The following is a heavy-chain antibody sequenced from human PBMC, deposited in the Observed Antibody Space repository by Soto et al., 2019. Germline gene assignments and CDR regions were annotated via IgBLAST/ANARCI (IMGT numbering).Heavy chain of an antibody. Sequence: ASVKVSCKASGYTFTGYYMHWVRQAPGQGLEWMGWINPNSGGTNYAQKFQGRVTMTRDTSISTAYMELSRLRSDDTAVYSCARELGEIRLQIDPWGQGTLVTVSS. CDR1: GYTFTGYY. D-gene: IGHD3-16*01. CDR2: INPNSGGT. J-gene: IGHJ5*02. CDR3: ARELGEIRLQIDP. V-gene: IGHV1-2*02.